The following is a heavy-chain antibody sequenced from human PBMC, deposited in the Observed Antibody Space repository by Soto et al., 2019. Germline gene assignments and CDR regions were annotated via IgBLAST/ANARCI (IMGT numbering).Heavy chain of an antibody. D-gene: IGHD1-1*01. CDR2: ISYDGNLA. CDR3: AKEGPITNWYFDY. CDR1: GFTFSSYG. V-gene: IGHV3-30*18. Sequence: QVEQVESGGGVVQPGRSLRLSCAASGFTFSSYGMHWVRQAPGKGLEWVAVISYDGNLAYYADSVKGRFTISRDNSKNTLYLQMNSLRTEDTAIYYCAKEGPITNWYFDYWGQGTLVTVSS. J-gene: IGHJ4*02.